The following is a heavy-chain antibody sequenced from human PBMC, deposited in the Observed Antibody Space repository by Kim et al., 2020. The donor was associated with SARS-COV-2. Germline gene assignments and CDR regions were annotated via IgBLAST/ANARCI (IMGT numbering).Heavy chain of an antibody. D-gene: IGHD3-10*01. CDR3: ARGAFGGSYYYYYGLDV. Sequence: GESLKISCKSSGYTFVNYWIAWVRQMPGKGLEWMGIIYPGDSNTIYSPSFQGQVTISVDKSISTAYLQRTSLKASDTAMYYCARGAFGGSYYYYYGLDVWGQGTTVTGSS. V-gene: IGHV5-51*01. J-gene: IGHJ6*02. CDR1: GYTFVNYW. CDR2: IYPGDSNT.